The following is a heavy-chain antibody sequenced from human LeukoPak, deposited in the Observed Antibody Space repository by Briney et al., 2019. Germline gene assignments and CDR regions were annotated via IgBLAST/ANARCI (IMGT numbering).Heavy chain of an antibody. CDR3: ARRPSDGDYRRVFDY. V-gene: IGHV4-34*01. D-gene: IGHD4-17*01. CDR2: INHSAST. Sequence: SSETLSLTCAVYGGSFSGYFWSWIRQPPGKGLEWLGEINHSASTNYNPSLKSRVTISVDTSKNQFSLNLSSVTAADTAVYYCARRPSDGDYRRVFDYWGQGTLVTVSS. J-gene: IGHJ4*02. CDR1: GGSFSGYF.